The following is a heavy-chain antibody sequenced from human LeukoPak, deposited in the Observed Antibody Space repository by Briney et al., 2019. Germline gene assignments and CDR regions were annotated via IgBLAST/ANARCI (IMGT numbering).Heavy chain of an antibody. Sequence: GGSLRLSCAASGFTFDDYAMHWVRQAPGKGLELVSGISWNSGSIGYADSVKGRFTISRDNAKNSLYLQMNSLRAEDTALYYCAKVHSSGWYMFNDWGQGTLVTVSS. CDR3: AKVHSSGWYMFND. CDR1: GFTFDDYA. J-gene: IGHJ4*02. CDR2: ISWNSGSI. D-gene: IGHD6-19*01. V-gene: IGHV3-9*01.